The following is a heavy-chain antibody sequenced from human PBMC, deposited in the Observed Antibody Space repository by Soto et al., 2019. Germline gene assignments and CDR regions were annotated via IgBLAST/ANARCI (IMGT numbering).Heavy chain of an antibody. CDR3: ARSTNDYGDRH. J-gene: IGHJ4*02. V-gene: IGHV1-8*01. CDR2: MNPNSGNT. Sequence: QVQLVQSGAEVKKPGASVKVSCKASGYTFTSYDINCVRQATGQGLEWMGWMNPNSGNTGYAQKFQGRVTMTRTTSIRTAYMDLRSMRSEDTAVYYCARSTNDYGDRHWGQGTLVTVSS. D-gene: IGHD4-17*01. CDR1: GYTFTSYD.